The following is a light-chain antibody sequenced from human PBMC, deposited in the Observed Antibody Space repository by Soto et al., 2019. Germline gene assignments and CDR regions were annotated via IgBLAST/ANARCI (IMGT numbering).Light chain of an antibody. CDR1: TSDVGGFNS. CDR2: DVS. V-gene: IGLV2-11*01. J-gene: IGLJ1*01. CDR3: CSYAGSSQYV. Sequence: QSVLTQPRSVSGSPGQSVTISCTATTSDVGGFNSVSWYQQHQGKAPQLIIYDVSTRPSGVPARFSGSKSGRTASLTISGLQAEDEADYHCCSYAGSSQYVFGTGTKVTVL.